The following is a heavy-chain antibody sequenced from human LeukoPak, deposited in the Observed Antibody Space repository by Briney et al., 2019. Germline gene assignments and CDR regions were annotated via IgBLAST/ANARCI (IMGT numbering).Heavy chain of an antibody. J-gene: IGHJ4*02. Sequence: GGSLRLSCAASGFTFSNHWMHWVRQAPGKGLVWVSRLNYDGSSRNYADSVKGRFTSSRDNAKNTVYLQMNSLRAEDTGVYYCAREVGATLDWGQGTLVTVSS. CDR1: GFTFSNHW. D-gene: IGHD1-26*01. CDR2: LNYDGSSR. CDR3: AREVGATLD. V-gene: IGHV3-74*01.